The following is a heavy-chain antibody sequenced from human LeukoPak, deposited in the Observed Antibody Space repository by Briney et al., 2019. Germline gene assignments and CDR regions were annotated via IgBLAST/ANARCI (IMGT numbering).Heavy chain of an antibody. D-gene: IGHD4-17*01. CDR2: INPNSGGT. CDR3: ATQPNTRTTVTTPFDY. CDR1: GYTFTGYY. Sequence: ASVKVSCKTSGYTFTGYYMHWVRQAPGQGLEWMGCINPNSGGTNYAQKFQGGVTMTRDTSISTAYMELSRLRSDDTTVYYCATQPNTRTTVTTPFDYWGQGTLVTVSS. V-gene: IGHV1-2*02. J-gene: IGHJ4*02.